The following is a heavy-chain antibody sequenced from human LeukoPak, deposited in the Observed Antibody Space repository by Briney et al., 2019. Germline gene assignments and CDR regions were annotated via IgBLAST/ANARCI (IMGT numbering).Heavy chain of an antibody. V-gene: IGHV4-39*01. Sequence: PSETLSLTCTVSGGSIRGSSYYRGWIRQPPGKGLEWIGSIYYSGSTYYNPSLKSRVTISVDTSKNQFSLKLSSVTAADTAVYYCARDREYYYDSSGYYYSNSNWYFDLWGRGTLVTVSS. J-gene: IGHJ2*01. CDR2: IYYSGST. D-gene: IGHD3-22*01. CDR3: ARDREYYYDSSGYYYSNSNWYFDL. CDR1: GGSIRGSSYY.